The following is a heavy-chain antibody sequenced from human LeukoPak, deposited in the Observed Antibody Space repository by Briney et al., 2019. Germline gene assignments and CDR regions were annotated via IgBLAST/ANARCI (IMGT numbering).Heavy chain of an antibody. CDR1: GGSISSGDYY. D-gene: IGHD3-3*01. CDR3: ARGQYYDFWSGYYPVGQFDY. V-gene: IGHV4-30-4*01. J-gene: IGHJ4*02. CDR2: IYYSGST. Sequence: SQTLSLTCTVSGGSISSGDYYWSWIRQPPGKGLEWIGYIYYSGSTYYNPSLKSRVTISVDTSKNQFSLKLSSVTAADTAVYYCARGQYYDFWSGYYPVGQFDYWGQGTLVTVSS.